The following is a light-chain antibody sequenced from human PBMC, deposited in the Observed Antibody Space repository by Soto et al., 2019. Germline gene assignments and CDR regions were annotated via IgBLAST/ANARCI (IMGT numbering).Light chain of an antibody. CDR2: GAS. Sequence: EIVLTQSPGTLSLSPGERATLSCRASQCVSNNYLAWYQQKPGQAPRFLMYGASSRATGTPDRFSGSGSGTDFTLTISRLEPEDYAVYYCQQYGSSPVSFGPGTKVDIK. V-gene: IGKV3-20*01. J-gene: IGKJ3*01. CDR3: QQYGSSPVS. CDR1: QCVSNNY.